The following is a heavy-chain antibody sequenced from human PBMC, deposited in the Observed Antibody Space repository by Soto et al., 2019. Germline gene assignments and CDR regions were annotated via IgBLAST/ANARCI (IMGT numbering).Heavy chain of an antibody. J-gene: IGHJ4*02. CDR1: GYTFTNYG. V-gene: IGHV1-18*01. Sequence: QGQLVQSGAEVKKPGASVKVSCKASGYTFTNYGITWGRRAPGQGLEWMGWISASNGNTNYAQKLQGRVTMTTDTSTSTVYMELRSLRSDDTAVYYCASRSGQLPYYFDYWGQGTLVTVSS. CDR3: ASRSGQLPYYFDY. CDR2: ISASNGNT. D-gene: IGHD5-18*01.